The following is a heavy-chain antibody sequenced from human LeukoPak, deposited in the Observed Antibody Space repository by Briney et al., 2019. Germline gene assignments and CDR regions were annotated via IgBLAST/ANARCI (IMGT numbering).Heavy chain of an antibody. Sequence: GESLKISCKASGFSFTRYWIGWVRQMPGKGLEWMGIIYPGDSDTRYSPSFQGQVTISADKSISTAYLRWSSLKASDTAVYYCARAPYGSSRRVDYWGQGTLVTVSS. J-gene: IGHJ4*02. V-gene: IGHV5-51*01. CDR3: ARAPYGSSRRVDY. CDR1: GFSFTRYW. CDR2: IYPGDSDT. D-gene: IGHD3-10*01.